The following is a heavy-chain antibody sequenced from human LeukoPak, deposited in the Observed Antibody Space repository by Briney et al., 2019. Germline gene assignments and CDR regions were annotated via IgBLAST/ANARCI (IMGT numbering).Heavy chain of an antibody. CDR1: GYTSTGYY. V-gene: IGHV1-2*02. D-gene: IGHD3-9*01. Sequence: GASVKVSCKASGYTSTGYYMHWVRQAPGQGLEWMGWINPNSGGTNYAQKFQGRVTMTRDTSISTAYMELYRLRSDDTAVYYCARDQYDILTGYSGPPTDYWGQGTLVTVSS. CDR2: INPNSGGT. CDR3: ARDQYDILTGYSGPPTDY. J-gene: IGHJ4*02.